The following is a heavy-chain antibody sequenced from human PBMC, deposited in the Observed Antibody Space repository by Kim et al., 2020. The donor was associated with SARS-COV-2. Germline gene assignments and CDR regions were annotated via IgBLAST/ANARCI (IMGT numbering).Heavy chain of an antibody. D-gene: IGHD5-18*01. J-gene: IGHJ4*02. Sequence: GESLKISCKGSGYSFTSYWISWVRQMPGKGLEWMGRIDPSDSYTNYSPSFQGHVTISADKSISTAYLQWSSLKASDTAMYYCARQTTRSRGYSYGYSYWGQGTLVTVSS. CDR2: IDPSDSYT. CDR1: GYSFTSYW. V-gene: IGHV5-10-1*01. CDR3: ARQTTRSRGYSYGYSY.